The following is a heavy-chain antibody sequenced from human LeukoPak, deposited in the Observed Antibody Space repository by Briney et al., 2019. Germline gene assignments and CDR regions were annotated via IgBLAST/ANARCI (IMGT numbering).Heavy chain of an antibody. CDR2: IKSKTDGGTT. V-gene: IGHV3-15*01. D-gene: IGHD6-6*01. CDR3: SSSSSPYYYYYGMDV. Sequence: PGGSLRLSCAASGFTFSNAWMSWVRQAPGKGLEWVGRIKSKTDGGTTDYAAPVKGRFTISRDDSKNTLYLQMNSLKTEDTAVYYCSSSSSPYYYYYGMDVSGQGTTVTVSS. CDR1: GFTFSNAW. J-gene: IGHJ6*02.